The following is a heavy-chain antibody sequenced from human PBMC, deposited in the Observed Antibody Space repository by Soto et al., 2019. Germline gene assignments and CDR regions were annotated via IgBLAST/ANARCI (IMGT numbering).Heavy chain of an antibody. CDR1: GGTFSSYA. V-gene: IGHV1-69*13. D-gene: IGHD3-22*01. CDR2: IIPIFGTA. Sequence: GASVKVSCKASGGTFSSYAISWVRQAPGQGLEWMGGIIPIFGTANYAQKFQGRVTITADESTSTAYMELSSLRSEDTAVYYCARGPAYYYDSSGYSPPVPFDYWGQGTLVTVSS. J-gene: IGHJ4*02. CDR3: ARGPAYYYDSSGYSPPVPFDY.